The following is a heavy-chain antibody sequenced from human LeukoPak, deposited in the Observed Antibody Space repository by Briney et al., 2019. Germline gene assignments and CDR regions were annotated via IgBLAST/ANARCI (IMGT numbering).Heavy chain of an antibody. CDR1: GFTFDDYG. D-gene: IGHD3-22*01. CDR2: IGTAGDT. CDR3: AREVYSSGSDAFDI. J-gene: IGHJ3*02. Sequence: GGSLRLSCAASGFTFDDYGMSWVRQAPGKGLEWVSAIGTAGDTYYPGSVKGRFTISRENAKNSLYLQMNSLRAGDTAVYYCAREVYSSGSDAFDIWGQGTMVTVSS. V-gene: IGHV3-13*01.